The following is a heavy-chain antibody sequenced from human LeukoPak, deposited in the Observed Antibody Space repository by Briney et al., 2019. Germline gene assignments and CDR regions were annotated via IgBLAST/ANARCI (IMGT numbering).Heavy chain of an antibody. V-gene: IGHV3-15*01. J-gene: IGHJ4*02. CDR3: TTGAVVVINDY. CDR2: IKSKTDGGTT. Sequence: PGGSLRLSCAASGFTFSNAWMSWVRQAPGKGLEWVGRIKSKTDGGTTDYAATVKGRFTISRDDSKNTLYLQMNSLKTEDTAVYYCTTGAVVVINDYWGQGTLVTVSS. CDR1: GFTFSNAW. D-gene: IGHD3-22*01.